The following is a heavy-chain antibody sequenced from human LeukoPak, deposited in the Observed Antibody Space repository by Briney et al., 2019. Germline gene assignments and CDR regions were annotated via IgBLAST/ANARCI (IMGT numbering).Heavy chain of an antibody. CDR2: IRSKGYGGTT. CDR1: GFTFGDYA. Sequence: PGRSLRLSCTASGFTFGDYAMSWFRQAPGKGLEWVGFIRSKGYGGTTEYAASVKGRFTISRDDSRSNAYLQMNSLKTEDTAFYYCTRAPHHSFYWFDPWGQGTLVTVSS. CDR3: TRAPHHSFYWFDP. V-gene: IGHV3-49*03. J-gene: IGHJ5*02. D-gene: IGHD2/OR15-2a*01.